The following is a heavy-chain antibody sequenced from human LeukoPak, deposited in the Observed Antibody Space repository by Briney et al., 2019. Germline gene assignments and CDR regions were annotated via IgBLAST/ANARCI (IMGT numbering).Heavy chain of an antibody. Sequence: GGSLRLSCAASGFSVSSNYMSWVRQAPGKGLECVSVIYSGGNTYYADSVKGRFTISRDKSKNTLYLQMNSLRAEDTAVYYCARTHMVRGVPDAFDIWGQGTMVTVSS. CDR3: ARTHMVRGVPDAFDI. CDR1: GFSVSSNY. V-gene: IGHV3-66*01. D-gene: IGHD3-10*01. CDR2: IYSGGNT. J-gene: IGHJ3*02.